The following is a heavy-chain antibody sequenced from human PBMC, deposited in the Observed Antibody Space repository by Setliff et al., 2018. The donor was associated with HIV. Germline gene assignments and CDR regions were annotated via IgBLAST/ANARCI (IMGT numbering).Heavy chain of an antibody. CDR2: ITGSGGST. Sequence: GGSLRLSCKASGFSFRSYAMSWVRQAPGKGLEWVSGITGSGGSTYYADSVKGRSTISRDNSGDTLYLHINSLRAEDTAVYYCAKASRGEYYDNSGFFVTYFDYWGQGKLGTSPQ. CDR1: GFSFRSYA. J-gene: IGHJ4*02. V-gene: IGHV3-23*01. D-gene: IGHD3-22*01. CDR3: AKASRGEYYDNSGFFVTYFDY.